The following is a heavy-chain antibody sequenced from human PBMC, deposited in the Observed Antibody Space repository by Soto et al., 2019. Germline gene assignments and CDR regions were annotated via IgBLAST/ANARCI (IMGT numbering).Heavy chain of an antibody. CDR1: GYTFTSYG. Sequence: ASVKVSCKASGYTFTSYGISWVRQAPGQGLEWMGWISAYNGNTNYAQKLQGRVTMTTDTSTSTAYMELRSLRSDDTAVYYCARDLTYYDILTAEDAFDIWAQGPLITFSS. D-gene: IGHD3-9*01. CDR3: ARDLTYYDILTAEDAFDI. J-gene: IGHJ3*02. CDR2: ISAYNGNT. V-gene: IGHV1-18*04.